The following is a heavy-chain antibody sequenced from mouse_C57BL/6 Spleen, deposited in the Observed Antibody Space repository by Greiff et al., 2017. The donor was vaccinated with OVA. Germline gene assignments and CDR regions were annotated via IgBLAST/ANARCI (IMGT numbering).Heavy chain of an antibody. V-gene: IGHV1-81*01. CDR2: IYPRSGNT. J-gene: IGHJ1*03. D-gene: IGHD1-1*01. Sequence: VQLQQSGAELARPGASVKLSCKASGYTFTSYGISWVKQRTGQGLEWIGEIYPRSGNTYYNEKFKGKATLTADKSSSTACMELRSLTSEDSAVYFCAREYYGSSPYWYFDVWGTGTTVTVSS. CDR1: GYTFTSYG. CDR3: AREYYGSSPYWYFDV.